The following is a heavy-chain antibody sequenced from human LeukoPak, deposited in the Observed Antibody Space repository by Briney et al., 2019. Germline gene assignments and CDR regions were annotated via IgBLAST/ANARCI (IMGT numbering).Heavy chain of an antibody. CDR3: TTPGTFDY. CDR2: IKPDGGEK. Sequence: GXXLRLSCAASGFTFSSYMMTWVRQAPGKGLEWVANIKPDGGEKFYVDSVRGRFTISRDNAKNSLYLQMNSLKTEDTAVYYCTTPGTFDYWGQGALVTVSS. D-gene: IGHD1-14*01. V-gene: IGHV3-7*03. CDR1: GFTFSSYM. J-gene: IGHJ4*02.